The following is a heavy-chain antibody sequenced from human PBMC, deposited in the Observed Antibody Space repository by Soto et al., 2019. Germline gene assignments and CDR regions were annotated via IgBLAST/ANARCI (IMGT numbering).Heavy chain of an antibody. CDR3: ARHQPPGGYDGADYFDD. CDR1: GGSISRSSFY. V-gene: IGHV4-39*01. CDR2: IFSSGGT. D-gene: IGHD5-12*01. J-gene: IGHJ4*02. Sequence: QLQLQESGPGLVKPSETLSLTCSVSGGSISRSSFYWGWIRQPPGKGLEWFGSIFSSGGTYYNPSLKRRVTLSVDTSKNEPSLKLISVTAADTAVYFCARHQPPGGYDGADYFDDWGRGTLVTISS.